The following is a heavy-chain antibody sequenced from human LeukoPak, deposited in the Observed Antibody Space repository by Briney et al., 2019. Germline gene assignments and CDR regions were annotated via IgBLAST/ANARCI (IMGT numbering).Heavy chain of an antibody. J-gene: IGHJ6*03. Sequence: GGSLRLSCAASGFTFSSYGMHWVRQAPGKGLEWVAFIRYDGSNKYYADSVKGRFTISRDNSKNTLYLQMNSLRAEDTAVYYCARETYYDILTGYYYYYYMDVWGKGTTVTISS. D-gene: IGHD3-9*01. CDR3: ARETYYDILTGYYYYYYMDV. CDR1: GFTFSSYG. CDR2: IRYDGSNK. V-gene: IGHV3-30*02.